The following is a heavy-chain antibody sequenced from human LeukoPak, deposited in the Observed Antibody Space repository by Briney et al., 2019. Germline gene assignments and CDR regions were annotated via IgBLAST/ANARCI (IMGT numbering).Heavy chain of an antibody. CDR1: GFTFSSYS. CDR2: ISSSSSTI. J-gene: IGHJ6*03. V-gene: IGHV3-48*04. CDR3: ARSGYSRDYYYYYMDV. D-gene: IGHD2-15*01. Sequence: GGSLRLSCAASGFTFSSYSMNWVRQAPGKGLEWVSYISSSSSTIYYADSVKGRFTISRDNAKDSLYLQMNSLRAEDTAVYYCARSGYSRDYYYYYMDVWGKGTTVTVSS.